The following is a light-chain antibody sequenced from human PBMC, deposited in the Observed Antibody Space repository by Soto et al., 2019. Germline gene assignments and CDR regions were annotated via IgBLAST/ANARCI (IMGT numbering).Light chain of an antibody. CDR1: QGFSTW. CDR3: QQANSFPRT. CDR2: SAS. V-gene: IGKV1-12*01. Sequence: DIQMTQSPSSVSGSVGDRVTITCRASQGFSTWLAWYRRKPGRAPELLIYSASSLHSGVPSRFSGSGSGTDFTLTISSLQPEDFAPYYCQQANSFPRTFGGGTEVEIK. J-gene: IGKJ4*01.